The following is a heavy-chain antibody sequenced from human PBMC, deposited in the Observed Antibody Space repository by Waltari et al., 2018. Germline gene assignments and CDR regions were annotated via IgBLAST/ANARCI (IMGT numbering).Heavy chain of an antibody. D-gene: IGHD3-10*01. CDR3: ARGGITMVQAIYWYFDL. CDR2: TNPNSGGT. CDR1: GYTFTGYH. Sequence: QVQLVQPGAEVTKPGASVKVSCKASGYTFTGYHMHWLRQAPRQGLGWMGWTNPNSGGTNYAQKFQGRVTMTRDTSISTAYMELSRLRSDDTAVYYCARGGITMVQAIYWYFDLWGRGTLVTVSS. V-gene: IGHV1-2*02. J-gene: IGHJ2*01.